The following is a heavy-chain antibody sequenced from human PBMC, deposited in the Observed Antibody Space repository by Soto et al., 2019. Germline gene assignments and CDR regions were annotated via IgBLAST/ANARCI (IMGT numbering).Heavy chain of an antibody. CDR3: ARADASSSAPLWSGMDV. CDR2: LSFDGSNK. CDR1: GFTFSNHG. Sequence: GGSLRLSCAASGFTFSNHGMHWVRQAPGKGLEWVAVLSFDGSNKGYADSVKGRFTISRDNSKNTLYLQMNSLRGDDTAVYYCARADASSSAPLWSGMDVWGQGTTVTVSS. J-gene: IGHJ6*02. V-gene: IGHV3-30*03. D-gene: IGHD3-22*01.